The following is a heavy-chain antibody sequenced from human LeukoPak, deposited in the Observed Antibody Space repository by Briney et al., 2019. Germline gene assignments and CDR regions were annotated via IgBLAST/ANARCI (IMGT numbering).Heavy chain of an antibody. CDR1: GFTFSSYS. V-gene: IGHV3-21*01. CDR2: ISSSSSYI. CDR3: ARGVNGDYGIFFGY. Sequence: GGSLRLSCAASGFTFSSYSMNWVRQAPGKGLEWVSSISSSSSYIYYADSVKGRFTISRDNAKNSLYLQMNSLRAEDTAVYYCARGVNGDYGIFFGYWGQGTLVTVSS. D-gene: IGHD4-17*01. J-gene: IGHJ4*02.